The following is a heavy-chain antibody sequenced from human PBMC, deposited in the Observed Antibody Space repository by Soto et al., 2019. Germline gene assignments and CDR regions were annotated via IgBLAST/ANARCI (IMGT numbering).Heavy chain of an antibody. V-gene: IGHV5-51*01. Sequence: GESLKISCKGSGYTFTDYWIGWVRQLPGKGLQWMGMIYPGDSDARYSPSFQGQVTISVDNSISTAYLQWSSLKASDTAMYYCARLLCLTSSCYTGSRPFFDYWGQGAQVTVSS. J-gene: IGHJ4*02. CDR3: ARLLCLTSSCYTGSRPFFDY. CDR1: GYTFTDYW. CDR2: IYPGDSDA. D-gene: IGHD2-2*02.